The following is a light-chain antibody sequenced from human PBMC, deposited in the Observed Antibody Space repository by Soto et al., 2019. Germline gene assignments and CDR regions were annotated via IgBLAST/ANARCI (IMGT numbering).Light chain of an antibody. CDR1: SSNIGTNA. CDR3: AVCDDSLAGLV. Sequence: QSVLTQPPSASGTPGQRVTIYCSGSSSNIGTNAVTWYQHLPGTAPNLLIYGQNQRPAGVPDRFSGSKSGTSASLAISGLQSEDEADYYCAVCDDSLAGLVFGGGTKLTVL. J-gene: IGLJ2*01. CDR2: GQN. V-gene: IGLV1-44*01.